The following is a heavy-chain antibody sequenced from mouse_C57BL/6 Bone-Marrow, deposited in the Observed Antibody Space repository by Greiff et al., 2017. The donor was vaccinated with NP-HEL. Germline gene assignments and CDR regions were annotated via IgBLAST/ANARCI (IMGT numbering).Heavy chain of an antibody. J-gene: IGHJ1*03. D-gene: IGHD1-1*01. CDR2: IYPGSGNT. CDR1: GYTFTDYY. V-gene: IGHV1-76*01. CDR3: ARRGIYYYGSSPLWYFDV. Sequence: QVQLQQSGAELVRPGASVKLSCKASGYTFTDYYINWVQQRPGQGLEWIARIYPGSGNTYYTEKFKGQFTLTAEKSSSTAYMQLSSLTSEDSAVFFCARRGIYYYGSSPLWYFDVWGTGTTVTVSS.